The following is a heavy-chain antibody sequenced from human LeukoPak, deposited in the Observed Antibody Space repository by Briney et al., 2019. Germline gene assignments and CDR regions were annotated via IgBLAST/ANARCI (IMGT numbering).Heavy chain of an antibody. V-gene: IGHV4-31*03. CDR3: GRGWEERYCSGGSCYSRENWFDP. J-gene: IGHJ5*02. CDR1: GGSISSGGYY. D-gene: IGHD2-15*01. CDR2: IYYSGST. Sequence: PSQTLSLTCTVSGGSISSGGYYWSWIRQHPGKGLEWIGYIYYSGSTYYNPSLKSRVTISVDTSKNQFSLKLSSVTAADTAVYYCGRGWEERYCSGGSCYSRENWFDPWGQGTLVTVSS.